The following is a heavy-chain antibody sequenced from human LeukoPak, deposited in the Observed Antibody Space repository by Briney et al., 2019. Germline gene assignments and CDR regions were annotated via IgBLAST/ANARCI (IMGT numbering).Heavy chain of an antibody. V-gene: IGHV4-59*01. CDR3: ARAGYSHGTGYYFDY. CDR2: IYYTGAT. J-gene: IGHJ4*02. Sequence: SETLSLTCTVSGGSISSYYWSWIRLPPGKGLEWIGYIYYTGATYYNPSLKSRVTISLDTSKNQFSLKLSSVTAADAAVYYCARAGYSHGTGYYFDYWGQGALVTVSS. CDR1: GGSISSYY. D-gene: IGHD5-18*01.